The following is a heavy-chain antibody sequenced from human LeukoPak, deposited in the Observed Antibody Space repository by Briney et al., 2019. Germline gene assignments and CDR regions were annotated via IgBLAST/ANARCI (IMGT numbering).Heavy chain of an antibody. CDR1: GGSVSDYY. D-gene: IGHD3-10*01. J-gene: IGHJ5*02. V-gene: IGHV4-59*02. CDR2: IYYSGST. Sequence: PSETLSLTCTISGGSVSDYYWSWIRQSPGKGLEWIGYIYYSGSTNYNPSLKSRVTISVDTSKNQFSLKLSSVTAADTAVYYCARELYGSGDNWFDPWGQGTLVTVSS. CDR3: ARELYGSGDNWFDP.